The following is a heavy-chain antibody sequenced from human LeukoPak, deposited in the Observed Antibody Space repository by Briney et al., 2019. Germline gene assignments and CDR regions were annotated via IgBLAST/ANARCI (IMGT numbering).Heavy chain of an antibody. CDR2: IKQDGSEK. CDR3: ARDRNRYSSGWYGFDP. Sequence: PGGSLRLSCAASRFTFSSFSMHWVRQAPGKGLEWVANIKQDGSEKYYVDSVKGRFTISRDNAKNSLYLQMNSLRAEDTAVYYCARDRNRYSSGWYGFDPWGQGTLVTVSS. CDR1: RFTFSSFS. D-gene: IGHD6-19*01. J-gene: IGHJ5*02. V-gene: IGHV3-7*01.